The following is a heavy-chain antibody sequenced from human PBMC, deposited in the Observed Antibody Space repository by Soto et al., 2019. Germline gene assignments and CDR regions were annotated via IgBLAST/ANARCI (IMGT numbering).Heavy chain of an antibody. CDR2: IYDSGST. J-gene: IGHJ3*02. CDR3: ARRVTMVRGVIMIDVFDI. Sequence: SETLSLTCSVSGGSIRSYYWSWIRQPPGKGLEWIGYIYDSGSTNYNPALKSRVTISVDTSKKQFSLKMSSVTAADTAVYYCARRVTMVRGVIMIDVFDIWGQGTMATVSS. V-gene: IGHV4-59*01. D-gene: IGHD3-10*01. CDR1: GGSIRSYY.